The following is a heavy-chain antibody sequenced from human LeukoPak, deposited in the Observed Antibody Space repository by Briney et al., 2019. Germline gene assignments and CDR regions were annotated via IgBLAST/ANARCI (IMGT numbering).Heavy chain of an antibody. J-gene: IGHJ4*02. CDR2: ISGSGGSST. D-gene: IGHD3-9*01. CDR3: ASGSGYYTYYDILTGYSFTQGGPGFDY. CDR1: GFTFSSYA. Sequence: GGSPRLSCAASGFTFSSYAMSWVRQAPGKGLEWVSAISGSGGSSTYYADSVKGRFTISRDNSKNTLYLQMNSLRAEDTAVYYCASGSGYYTYYDILTGYSFTQGGPGFDYWGQGTLVTVSS. V-gene: IGHV3-23*01.